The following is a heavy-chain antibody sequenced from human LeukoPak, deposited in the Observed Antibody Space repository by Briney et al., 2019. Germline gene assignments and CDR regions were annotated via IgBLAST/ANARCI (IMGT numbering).Heavy chain of an antibody. CDR2: ISSSGDYT. J-gene: IGHJ4*02. V-gene: IGHV3-23*01. CDR1: GFTFSIYA. Sequence: GGSLRLSCVASGFTFSIYAMSWVRQAPGKGLEWVSSISSSGDYTYYTDPVKGRFTISRDNSKDTLYLQMNSLRAEDTAVYYCAKDRPNYHESNGHYYRRNGDDCGQGTLVTVSS. CDR3: AKDRPNYHESNGHYYRRNGDD. D-gene: IGHD3-22*01.